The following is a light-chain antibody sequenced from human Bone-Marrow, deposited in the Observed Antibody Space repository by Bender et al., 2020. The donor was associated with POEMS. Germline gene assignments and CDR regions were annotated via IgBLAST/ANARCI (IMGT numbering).Light chain of an antibody. Sequence: QSVLTQPASVSGSPGQSITISCTGTSSDVGSYNLVSWYQQHPGKAPKLMIYEVNKRPSGVSNRFSGSTSGNTASLIISGLQAEDEADYYCCSYAGSHTWKFGGGTKLTVL. CDR1: SSDVGSYNL. V-gene: IGLV2-23*02. J-gene: IGLJ3*02. CDR3: CSYAGSHTWK. CDR2: EVN.